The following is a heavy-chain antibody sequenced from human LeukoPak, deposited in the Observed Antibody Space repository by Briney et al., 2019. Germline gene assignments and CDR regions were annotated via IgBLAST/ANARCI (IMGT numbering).Heavy chain of an antibody. J-gene: IGHJ4*02. CDR1: GFTFSSYA. CDR2: ISSNGGST. CDR3: AAGRGTTAFDY. Sequence: GGSLGLSCAASGFTFSSYAMHWVRQAPGKGLEYVSAISSNGGSTYYANSVKGRFTISRDNSKNTLYLQMGSLRAEDMAVYYCAAGRGTTAFDYWGQGTLVTVSP. V-gene: IGHV3-64*01. D-gene: IGHD1-1*01.